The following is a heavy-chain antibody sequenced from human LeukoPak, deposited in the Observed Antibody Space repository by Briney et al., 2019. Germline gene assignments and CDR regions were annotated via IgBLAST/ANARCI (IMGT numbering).Heavy chain of an antibody. CDR3: ARNIDD. CDR1: GGSISSSGYY. D-gene: IGHD1/OR15-1a*01. Sequence: PSETLSLTCTVSGGSISSSGYYWGWIRQPPGKGLEWIGSIFYPGSTYDKPSLKSRVTISVDTSKNQFSLKLSSVTAADTAVYYCARNIDDWGQGTLVTVSS. J-gene: IGHJ4*02. V-gene: IGHV4-39*01. CDR2: IFYPGST.